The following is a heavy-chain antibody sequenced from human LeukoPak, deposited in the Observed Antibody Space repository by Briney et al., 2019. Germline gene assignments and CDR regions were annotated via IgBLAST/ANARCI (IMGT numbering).Heavy chain of an antibody. V-gene: IGHV1-2*02. J-gene: IGHJ5*02. CDR1: GYTFTDYY. CDR2: INPNSGGT. Sequence: ASVKVSCKASGYTFTDYYMHWVRQAPGQGLEWMGWINPNSGGTNYAQKFQGRVTMTRDTSISTAYMELSSLRSDDTAVYYCARFAGGLDPWGQGTLVTVSS. CDR3: ARFAGGLDP.